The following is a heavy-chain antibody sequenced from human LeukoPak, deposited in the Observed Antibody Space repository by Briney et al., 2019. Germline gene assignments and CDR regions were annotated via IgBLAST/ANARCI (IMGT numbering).Heavy chain of an antibody. CDR2: INSDGSST. D-gene: IGHD6-6*01. J-gene: IGHJ4*02. CDR1: GFTFSSYW. CDR3: ARVPSLAARRAGGY. V-gene: IGHV3-74*01. Sequence: TGGSLRLSCAASGFTFSSYWMHWVRQAPGKGLVWVSRINSDGSSTGYADSVKGRFTISRDNAKNTLYLQMNSLRAEDTAVYYCARVPSLAARRAGGYWGQGTLVTVSS.